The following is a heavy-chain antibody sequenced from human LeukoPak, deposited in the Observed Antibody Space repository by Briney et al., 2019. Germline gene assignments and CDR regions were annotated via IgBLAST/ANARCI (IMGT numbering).Heavy chain of an antibody. CDR1: GYTFSDYTFTNYG. V-gene: IGHV1-18*01. Sequence: ASVKVSCKASGYTFSDYTFTNYGISWVRQAPGQGLEWMGWISVYNGNTNYAQKLQGRVTMTTDTSTSTAYMELRSLRSDDTAVYYCVRQKGGGTSNWYNWFDTWGQGTLVTVSS. CDR2: ISVYNGNT. J-gene: IGHJ5*02. CDR3: VRQKGGGTSNWYNWFDT. D-gene: IGHD6-13*01.